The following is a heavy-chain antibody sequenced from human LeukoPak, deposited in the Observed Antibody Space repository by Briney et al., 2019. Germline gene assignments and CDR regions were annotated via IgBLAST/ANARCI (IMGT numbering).Heavy chain of an antibody. CDR1: GFTFSSYN. J-gene: IGHJ3*02. CDR2: ISGSNSYI. D-gene: IGHD4-11*01. Sequence: GGSLRLSCAASGFTFSSYNMNWVRQAPGKGLEWVSSISGSNSYIYYADSVKGRFTISRDNAKNSLYLQMNSLRAEDTAVYYCARDLQIYNAFDIWGQGTIVTVSS. CDR3: ARDLQIYNAFDI. V-gene: IGHV3-21*01.